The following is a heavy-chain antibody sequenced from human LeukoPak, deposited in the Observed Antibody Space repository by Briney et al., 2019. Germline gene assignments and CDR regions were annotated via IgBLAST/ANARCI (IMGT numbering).Heavy chain of an antibody. V-gene: IGHV1-24*01. J-gene: IGHJ4*02. Sequence: ASVKVSCKVSGYTLTELSTHWVRQAPGKGLEWMGGFDPEDGETIYAQKFQGRVTMTEDTSTDTAYMELSSLRSEDTAVYYCATGEGYCSGGSCYATLGYWGQGTLVTVSS. D-gene: IGHD2-15*01. CDR2: FDPEDGET. CDR3: ATGEGYCSGGSCYATLGY. CDR1: GYTLTELS.